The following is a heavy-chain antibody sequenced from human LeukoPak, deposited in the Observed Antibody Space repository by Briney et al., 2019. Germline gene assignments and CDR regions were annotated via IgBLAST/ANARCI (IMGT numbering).Heavy chain of an antibody. Sequence: PGGSLRLSCAASGFTFSSYAMSWVRQAPGKGLEWVSAISGSGGSTYYADSVKGRFTISRDNSKNTLYLQMNSLRAEDTAVYYCASRPRRIVGAKAGGYWGQGTLVTVSS. V-gene: IGHV3-23*01. D-gene: IGHD1-26*01. J-gene: IGHJ4*02. CDR2: ISGSGGST. CDR1: GFTFSSYA. CDR3: ASRPRRIVGAKAGGY.